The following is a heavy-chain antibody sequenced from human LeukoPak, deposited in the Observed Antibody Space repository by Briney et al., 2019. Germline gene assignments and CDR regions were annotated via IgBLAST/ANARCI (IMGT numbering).Heavy chain of an antibody. CDR3: VRARYYLGSGSPTYNWLDP. CDR1: GGSISGYY. Sequence: SSETLSLTCTGSGGSISGYYWSWIRQPPGKGLEWIGCVYYSGTTNYNPSLKSRVTISLDTSRNQFSLNLTSVTAADTAVYYCVRARYYLGSGSPTYNWLDPWGQGSLVTVSS. CDR2: VYYSGTT. J-gene: IGHJ5*02. V-gene: IGHV4-59*12. D-gene: IGHD3-10*01.